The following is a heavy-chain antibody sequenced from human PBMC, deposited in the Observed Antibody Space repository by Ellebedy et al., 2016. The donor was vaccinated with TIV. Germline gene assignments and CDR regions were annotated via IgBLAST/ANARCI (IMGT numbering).Heavy chain of an antibody. CDR1: GYTFTGYY. V-gene: IGHV1-2*02. CDR3: ARARGAFDI. J-gene: IGHJ3*02. Sequence: ASVKVSCXASGYTFTGYYMHWVRQAPGQGLEWMGWINPNSGGTNYAQKFQGRVTMTTDTSTSTAYMELRSLRSDDTAVYYCARARGAFDIWGQGTMVTVSS. CDR2: INPNSGGT.